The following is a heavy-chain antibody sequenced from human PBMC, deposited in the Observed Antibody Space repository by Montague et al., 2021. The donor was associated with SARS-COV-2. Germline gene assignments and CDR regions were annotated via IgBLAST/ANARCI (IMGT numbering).Heavy chain of an antibody. J-gene: IGHJ6*02. CDR3: AKDSRCSSGV. V-gene: IGHV3-23*01. D-gene: IGHD6-19*01. CDR2: IGGGGDTT. CDR1: GFTFSTYA. Sequence: SLRLSCAASGFTFSTYAMSWVRQAPGKGLEWVSTIGGGGDTTYYADSVKGRFTISRDNSKNTVFLQMNSLRAEDTATYYCAKDSRCSSGVWGQGTTATVSS.